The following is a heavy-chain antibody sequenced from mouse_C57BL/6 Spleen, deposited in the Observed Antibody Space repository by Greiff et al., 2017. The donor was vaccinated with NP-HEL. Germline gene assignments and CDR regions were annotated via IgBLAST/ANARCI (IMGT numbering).Heavy chain of an antibody. D-gene: IGHD3-2*02. V-gene: IGHV1-52*01. Sequence: QVQLQQPGAELVRPGSSVKLSCKASGYTFTSYWMHWVKQRPIQGLEWIGNIDPSDSETHYNQKFKDKATLTVDKSSSTAYMPLSSLTSEDSAVYYCARSTQATAMDYWGQGTSVTVSS. CDR2: IDPSDSET. CDR1: GYTFTSYW. J-gene: IGHJ4*01. CDR3: ARSTQATAMDY.